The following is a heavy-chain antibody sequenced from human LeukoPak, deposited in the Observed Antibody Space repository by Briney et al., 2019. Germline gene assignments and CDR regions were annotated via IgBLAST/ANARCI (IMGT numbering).Heavy chain of an antibody. CDR1: GYTFTSYD. CDR3: ARGSFSRWTTQSYFDY. V-gene: IGHV1-8*01. Sequence: ASVKVSCKASGYTFTSYDIYWLRQAPGRGPEWMGWMSPNSGNTGSAQRFQGRVTMTRDTSMSSAYMELSNLRPEDTAVYYCARGSFSRWTTQSYFDYWGQGTLVTVSS. D-gene: IGHD4-23*01. CDR2: MSPNSGNT. J-gene: IGHJ4*02.